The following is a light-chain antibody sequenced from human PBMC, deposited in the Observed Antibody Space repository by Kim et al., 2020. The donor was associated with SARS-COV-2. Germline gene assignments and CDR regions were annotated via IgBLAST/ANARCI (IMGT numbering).Light chain of an antibody. V-gene: IGLV1-47*02. CDR2: GDN. Sequence: GRRTPMSCSGSTSNIGSNSVSWYKPSPGAATKVVIFGDNQWPSGVPDRFSGSKSGPSATLAISGLWSEDEANYYCAAWDDSLSAVIFGGGTQLTVL. J-gene: IGLJ2*01. CDR1: TSNIGSNS. CDR3: AAWDDSLSAVI.